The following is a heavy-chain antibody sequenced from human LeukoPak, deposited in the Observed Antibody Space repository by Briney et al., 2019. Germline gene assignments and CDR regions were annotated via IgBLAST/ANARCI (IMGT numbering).Heavy chain of an antibody. CDR1: GFTFSSYW. V-gene: IGHV3-7*01. CDR2: IKQDGSEK. Sequence: PGGSLRLSCAASGFTFSSYWMSWVRQAPGKGREWVANIKQDGSEKYYVDSVKGRFTISRDNAKNSLYLQMNSLRAEDTAVYYCASPGSGWYTAAFDIWGQGTMVTVSS. D-gene: IGHD6-19*01. CDR3: ASPGSGWYTAAFDI. J-gene: IGHJ3*02.